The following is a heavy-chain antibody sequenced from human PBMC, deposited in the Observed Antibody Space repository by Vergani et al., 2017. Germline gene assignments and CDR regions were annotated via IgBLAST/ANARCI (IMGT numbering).Heavy chain of an antibody. CDR1: GFTFSSYS. Sequence: EVQLVESGGGLVKPGGSLRLSCAASGFTFSSYSMNWVRQAPGKGLEWVSSISSSSSYTYYADSVKGRFTISRDNAKNSLYLQMNSLRAEDTSVYYCAKILFKGSQRYCTNGVCSDFDYWGQGTLVTVSS. CDR3: AKILFKGSQRYCTNGVCSDFDY. CDR2: ISSSSSYT. D-gene: IGHD2-8*01. J-gene: IGHJ4*02. V-gene: IGHV3-21*04.